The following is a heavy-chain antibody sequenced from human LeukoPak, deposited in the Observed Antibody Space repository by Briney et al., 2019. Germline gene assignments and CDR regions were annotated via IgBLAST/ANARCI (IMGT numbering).Heavy chain of an antibody. J-gene: IGHJ6*04. CDR3: ARMTYDPHGVDV. Sequence: SETLSLTCTVSGGSISSYYWSWIRQPPGKGLEWIGYIYYSGSTNYNPSLKSRVTISVDTSKNQFSLKLSSVTAADTAVYYCARMTYDPHGVDVWGKGTTVTVSS. CDR1: GGSISSYY. D-gene: IGHD5-12*01. V-gene: IGHV4-59*01. CDR2: IYYSGST.